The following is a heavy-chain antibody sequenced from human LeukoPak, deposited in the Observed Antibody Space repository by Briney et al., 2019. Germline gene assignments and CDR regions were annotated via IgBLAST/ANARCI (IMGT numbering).Heavy chain of an antibody. Sequence: GGSLRLSCAASGFTFSSYAMSWVRQAPGKGLEWVGRIKSKTDGETTDYAAPVKGRFTISRDDSKNTLYLQMNSLKTEDTAVYYCTTVGVYWGQGTLVTVSS. J-gene: IGHJ4*02. CDR3: TTVGVY. V-gene: IGHV3-15*01. CDR2: IKSKTDGETT. D-gene: IGHD1-26*01. CDR1: GFTFSSYA.